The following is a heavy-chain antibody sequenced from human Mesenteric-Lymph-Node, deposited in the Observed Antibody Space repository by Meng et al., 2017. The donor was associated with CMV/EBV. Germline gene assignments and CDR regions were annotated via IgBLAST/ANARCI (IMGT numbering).Heavy chain of an antibody. D-gene: IGHD3-10*01. CDR3: ARSSSEILIYYYYGMDV. CDR2: ISTYNGKT. CDR1: GYTFTNYG. V-gene: IGHV1-18*04. Sequence: ASVKVSCKASGYTFTNYGITWVRQAPGQGLEWMGWISTYNGKTNFAQKFQGRVTMTTDTSTSTAHMELRSLRSDDTAVYYCARSSSEILIYYYYGMDVWDQGTTVTVSS. J-gene: IGHJ6*02.